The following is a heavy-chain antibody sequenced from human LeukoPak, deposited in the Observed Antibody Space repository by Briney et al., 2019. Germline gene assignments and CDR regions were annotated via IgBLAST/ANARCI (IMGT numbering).Heavy chain of an antibody. CDR1: GGSISSYY. V-gene: IGHV4-59*08. Sequence: RTSETLSLTCTVSGGSISSYYWSWIRQPPGKGLEWIGYIYYSGNTNYNPSLKSRVTMSVDTSKNQFSLKLNSVTAADTAVYYCATSRYSGYVYDTFDFWGQGTMVTVSS. D-gene: IGHD5-12*01. CDR2: IYYSGNT. J-gene: IGHJ3*01. CDR3: ATSRYSGYVYDTFDF.